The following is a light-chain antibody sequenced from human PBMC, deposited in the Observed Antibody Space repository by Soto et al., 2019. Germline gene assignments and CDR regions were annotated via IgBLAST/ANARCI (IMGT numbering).Light chain of an antibody. CDR3: GTWDISLDTVV. CDR1: SSNVGGNY. Sequence: QSVLTQPPSVSAAPGQKVTISCSGSSSNVGGNYVSWYQVLPQKAPKLLIYDNHKRHSGIPDRFSGSKSGTSATRGITDLQTGDEAEYYCGTWDISLDTVVFGGGTKLTVL. CDR2: DNH. V-gene: IGLV1-51*01. J-gene: IGLJ2*01.